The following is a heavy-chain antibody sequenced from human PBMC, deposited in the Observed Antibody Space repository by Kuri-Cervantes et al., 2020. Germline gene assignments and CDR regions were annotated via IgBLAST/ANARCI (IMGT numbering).Heavy chain of an antibody. CDR2: IHSGGST. J-gene: IGHJ4*02. Sequence: ETLSLTCAASGFTFSSYSMNWVRQAPGKGLEWVSAIHSGGSTYYADSVKGRFTISRDNSKNTLYFQMNSLRPEDTAVYYCARNLGYFGSGSLSDWGQGTLVTVSS. D-gene: IGHD3-10*01. V-gene: IGHV3-53*01. CDR3: ARNLGYFGSGSLSD. CDR1: GFTFSSYS.